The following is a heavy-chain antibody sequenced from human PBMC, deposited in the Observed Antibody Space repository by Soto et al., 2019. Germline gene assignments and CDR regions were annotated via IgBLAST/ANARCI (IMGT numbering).Heavy chain of an antibody. CDR1: GYTFTRYA. CDR3: ARADMSLVWFDP. J-gene: IGHJ5*02. CDR2: INAYNGKT. D-gene: IGHD2-15*01. Sequence: QVQLVQSGAEVKKPGASVKVSCKASGYTFTRYAISWVRQAPGQGLEWMGWINAYNGKTNYAQSLQGRVTMTTDTSTSTAYMELRSLRSDDTAVYYCARADMSLVWFDPWGQGTLVTVSS. V-gene: IGHV1-18*01.